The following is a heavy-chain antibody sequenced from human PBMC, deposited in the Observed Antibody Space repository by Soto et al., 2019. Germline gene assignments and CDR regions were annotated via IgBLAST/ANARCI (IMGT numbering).Heavy chain of an antibody. CDR1: GYTFTGYY. D-gene: IGHD3-3*01. Sequence: ASVKVSCKASGYTFTGYYMHWVRQAPGQGLEWMGWINPNSGGTNYAQKFQGRVTMTRDTSISTAYTELSRLRSDDTAVYYCARLPQPYDFWSGYSLRHGMDVWGQGTTVTVSS. V-gene: IGHV1-2*02. CDR2: INPNSGGT. CDR3: ARLPQPYDFWSGYSLRHGMDV. J-gene: IGHJ6*02.